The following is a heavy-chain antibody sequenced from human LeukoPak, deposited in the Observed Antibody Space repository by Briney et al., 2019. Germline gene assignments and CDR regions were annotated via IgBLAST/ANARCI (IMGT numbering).Heavy chain of an antibody. J-gene: IGHJ4*02. CDR2: ISYDGSNK. CDR1: GFTFSSYG. V-gene: IGHV3-30*18. Sequence: PGGSLRLSCAASGFTFSSYGMPWVRKAPGPGLERVAVISYDGSNKYYADSVKGRFTISRDNSKNTLYLQMNTLRAGDTAVYYCAKPPDDSSPYGGQGTLVTVPS. D-gene: IGHD6-19*01. CDR3: AKPPDDSSPY.